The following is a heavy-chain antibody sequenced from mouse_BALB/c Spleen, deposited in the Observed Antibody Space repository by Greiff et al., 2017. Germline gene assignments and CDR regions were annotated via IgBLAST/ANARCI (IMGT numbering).Heavy chain of an antibody. CDR3: ARGTYRYDVAWFAY. Sequence: VKLVESGAELMKPGASVKISCKATGYTFSSYWIEWVKQRPGHGLEWIGEILPGSGSTNYNEKFKGKATFTADKSSNTAYMQLSSLTSEDSAVYYCARGTYRYDVAWFAYWGQGTLVTVSA. CDR1: GYTFSSYW. CDR2: ILPGSGST. J-gene: IGHJ3*01. D-gene: IGHD2-14*01. V-gene: IGHV1-9*01.